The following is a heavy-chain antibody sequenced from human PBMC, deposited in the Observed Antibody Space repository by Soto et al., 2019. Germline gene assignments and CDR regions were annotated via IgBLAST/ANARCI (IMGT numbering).Heavy chain of an antibody. D-gene: IGHD6-19*01. CDR1: GFTFISSF. CDR3: ARYFRGSGRYFFDY. Sequence: PGGSLRLFCVASGFTFISSFMGWVRQAPGKGLEWVANINQDGGGTYYVDSVEGRFTVSRDNAKDSLYLQMNSLRAEDTAVYYCARYFRGSGRYFFDYWGQGTLVTVSS. V-gene: IGHV3-7*03. J-gene: IGHJ4*02. CDR2: INQDGGGT.